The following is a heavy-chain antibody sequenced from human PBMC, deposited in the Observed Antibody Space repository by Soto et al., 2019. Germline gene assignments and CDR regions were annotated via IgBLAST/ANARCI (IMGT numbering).Heavy chain of an antibody. V-gene: IGHV3-11*01. D-gene: IGHD3-3*01. Sequence: GGSLRLSCAASGHTFSDYYLSWIRQAPGKGLEWISYIDTSSTKIYYADSVRGRFTISRDNGKNSLFLEMNNLRVEDTAVYFCASHYDLWTGYLSPVDYWGRGTLVTVSS. J-gene: IGHJ4*02. CDR1: GHTFSDYY. CDR2: IDTSSTKI. CDR3: ASHYDLWTGYLSPVDY.